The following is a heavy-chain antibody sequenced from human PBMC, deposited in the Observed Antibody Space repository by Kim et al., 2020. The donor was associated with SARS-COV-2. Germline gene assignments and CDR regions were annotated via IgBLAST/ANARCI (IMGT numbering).Heavy chain of an antibody. CDR3: ARDQYSSSWYSRWFDP. V-gene: IGHV4-59*01. J-gene: IGHJ5*02. D-gene: IGHD6-13*01. Sequence: PSHKIRVTTSVDTSKNQFSLKLSSGTAADTAVYYCARDQYSSSWYSRWFDPWGQGTLVTVSS.